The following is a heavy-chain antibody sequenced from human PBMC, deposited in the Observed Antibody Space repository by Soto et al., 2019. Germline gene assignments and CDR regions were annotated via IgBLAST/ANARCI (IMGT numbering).Heavy chain of an antibody. CDR1: GGSFSCYY. Sequence: PSETLSLTCAVYGGSFSCYYWSWIRQPPGKGLEWIGEINHSGSTNYNPSLKSRVTISVDTSKNQFSLKLSSVTAADTAVYYCASLPGYCSGGSCYGPAPALYYYGMDVWGQGTTVTVS. J-gene: IGHJ6*02. V-gene: IGHV4-34*01. D-gene: IGHD2-15*01. CDR2: INHSGST. CDR3: ASLPGYCSGGSCYGPAPALYYYGMDV.